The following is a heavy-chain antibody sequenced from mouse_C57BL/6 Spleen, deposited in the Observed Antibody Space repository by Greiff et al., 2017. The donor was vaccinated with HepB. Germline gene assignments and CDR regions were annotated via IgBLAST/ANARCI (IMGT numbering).Heavy chain of an antibody. V-gene: IGHV5-17*01. CDR2: LSSGSSTI. Sequence: EGRLGEPGGGLVKPGGSLKLSCAASGFTFSDYGMHWVRQAPEKGREWVANLSSGSSTIYYADTVKGRFTISRDNAKNTLFLQMTSLRSEDTAMYYCARPYYSNYVWYFDVWGTGTTVTVSS. D-gene: IGHD2-5*01. J-gene: IGHJ1*03. CDR3: ARPYYSNYVWYFDV. CDR1: GFTFSDYG.